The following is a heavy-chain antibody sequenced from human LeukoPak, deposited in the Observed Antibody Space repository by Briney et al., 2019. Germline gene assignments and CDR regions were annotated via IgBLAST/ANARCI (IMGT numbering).Heavy chain of an antibody. CDR1: GFTFSSYA. CDR3: AKVIQGIAAVVTGYDY. D-gene: IGHD6-13*01. J-gene: IGHJ4*02. CDR2: ISGSGGST. V-gene: IGHV3-23*01. Sequence: GGSLRLSCAASGFTFSSYAMSWVRQAPGKGLEWVSAISGSGGSTYYADSVKGRFTISRDNSKNTLYLQMNSLRAEDTAVYYCAKVIQGIAAVVTGYDYWGQGTLVTVSS.